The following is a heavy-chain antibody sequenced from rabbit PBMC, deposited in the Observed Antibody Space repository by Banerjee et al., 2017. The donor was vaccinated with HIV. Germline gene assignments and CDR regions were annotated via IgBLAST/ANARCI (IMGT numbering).Heavy chain of an antibody. CDR3: ARGGDGYGGYGVTKFSL. CDR1: GFSFSSSDY. V-gene: IGHV1S40*01. CDR2: IDAGTSGST. D-gene: IGHD6-1*01. J-gene: IGHJ4*01. Sequence: QSLEESGGDLVKPGGTLTLTCTASGFSFSSSDYMSWVRQAPGKGLEWIGCIDAGTSGSTWYASWAKGRFTISKTSSTTVTLQMTSLTAADTATYFCARGGDGYGGYGVTKFSLWGQGTLVTVS.